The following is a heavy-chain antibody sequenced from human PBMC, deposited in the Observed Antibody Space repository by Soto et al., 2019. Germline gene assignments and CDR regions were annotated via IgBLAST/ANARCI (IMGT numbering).Heavy chain of an antibody. CDR2: IIPIFGTA. D-gene: IGHD3-9*01. J-gene: IGHJ6*02. Sequence: QVQLVHSGAEVKKPGSSVKVSCKASGGTFSSYAISWVQQAPGQGLEWMGGIIPIFGTANYAQKSQGRVTITADDSTSTAYMELSSLRSEDTDVYYCARARKAVLRYFDWGHGTTVTVSS. CDR1: GGTFSSYA. CDR3: ARARKAVLRYFD. V-gene: IGHV1-69*01.